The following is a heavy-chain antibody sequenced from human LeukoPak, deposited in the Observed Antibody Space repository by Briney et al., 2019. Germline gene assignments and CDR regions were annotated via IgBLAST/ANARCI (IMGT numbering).Heavy chain of an antibody. D-gene: IGHD2-15*01. J-gene: IGHJ6*03. V-gene: IGHV3-21*01. CDR1: GFTFSSYS. Sequence: GGSLRLSCAASGFTFSSYSMNWVRQAPGKGLEWVSSISTRSSYLKYANSVKGRFTISRDDAKNSVYLQINSLRAEDTAVYYCARLMVAATNYFSYYMDVWGKGTTVTVSS. CDR3: ARLMVAATNYFSYYMDV. CDR2: ISTRSSYL.